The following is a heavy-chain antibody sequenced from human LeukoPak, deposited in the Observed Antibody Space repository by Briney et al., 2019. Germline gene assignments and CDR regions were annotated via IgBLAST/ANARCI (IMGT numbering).Heavy chain of an antibody. CDR1: GYTFTTYY. V-gene: IGHV1-46*01. J-gene: IGHJ5*02. CDR3: ARDALSYDYSWGSYRHVGIDP. D-gene: IGHD3-16*02. CDR2: INPTGGTT. Sequence: ASVKVSCKXSGYTFTTYYMHWVRQAPGQGLERMAIINPTGGTTDYAQKFHGRITVTRDTSTSTVYMELTSLTPEDTAVDYCARDALSYDYSWGSYRHVGIDPWGQGTLVTVSS.